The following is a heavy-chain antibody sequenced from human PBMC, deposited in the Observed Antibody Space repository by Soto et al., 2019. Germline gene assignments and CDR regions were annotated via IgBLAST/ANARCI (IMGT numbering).Heavy chain of an antibody. CDR2: INHSGST. V-gene: IGHV4-34*01. CDR3: ASPRPSSGYGYYFDY. D-gene: IGHD5-12*01. CDR1: GGSFSGYY. J-gene: IGHJ4*02. Sequence: SETLSLTCVVSGGSFSGYYWSWIRQLPGKGLEWIGEINHSGSTNYSPSLKSRVTISVDTSKNQFSLKLSSVTAADTAVYYCASPRPSSGYGYYFDYWGQGTLVTVSS.